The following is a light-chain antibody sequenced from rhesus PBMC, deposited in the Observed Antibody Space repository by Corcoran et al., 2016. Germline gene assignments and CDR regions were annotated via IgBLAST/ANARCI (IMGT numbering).Light chain of an antibody. Sequence: DIQMTQSPSSLSASVGDTVTITCRASQGISSWLAWYQQKPGNAPKLLIYKAASLQSGVPSRVSGSGSGTDFTLTISSLQSEDFATYYCQQYSSRPVTFGPGTKLDIK. CDR2: KAA. V-gene: IGKV1-22*01. J-gene: IGKJ3*01. CDR1: QGISSW. CDR3: QQYSSRPVT.